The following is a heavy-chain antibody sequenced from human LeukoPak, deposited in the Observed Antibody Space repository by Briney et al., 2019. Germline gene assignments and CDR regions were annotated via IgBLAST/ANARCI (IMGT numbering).Heavy chain of an antibody. J-gene: IGHJ1*01. V-gene: IGHV4-59*01. CDR2: IDYSGSA. D-gene: IGHD3-22*01. Sequence: PSETLSLTCTVPGGSISSYYWSWIRQPPGKGLEWIGYIDYSGSANYNPSLKSRVAISVDTSKNQFSLKLSSVTAADTAIYYCARGISPYYYDSSGYPFQHWGQGTLLTVSS. CDR1: GGSISSYY. CDR3: ARGISPYYYDSSGYPFQH.